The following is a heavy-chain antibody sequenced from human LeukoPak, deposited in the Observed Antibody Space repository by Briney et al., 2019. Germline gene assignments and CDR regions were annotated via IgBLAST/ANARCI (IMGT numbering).Heavy chain of an antibody. D-gene: IGHD6-19*01. Sequence: GGSLRLSCAASGFTFSSYEMNWVRQAPGKGLEWVSYISSSGSTIYYADSVRGRFTISRDNAKNSLYLHMNSLRAEDTAVYYCARSGEQWIFDYWGQGTLVTVSS. J-gene: IGHJ4*02. CDR3: ARSGEQWIFDY. CDR2: ISSSGSTI. CDR1: GFTFSSYE. V-gene: IGHV3-48*03.